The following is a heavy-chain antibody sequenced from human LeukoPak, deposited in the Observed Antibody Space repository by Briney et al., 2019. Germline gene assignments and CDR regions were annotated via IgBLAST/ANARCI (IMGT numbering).Heavy chain of an antibody. CDR2: INLNSGGT. CDR1: GYTFTGCF. Sequence: ASVKVSCKASGYTFTGCFMHWVRQAPGQGLEWMGWINLNSGGTNYAQKFQGSVTMTRDTSVSTVYMELNRLRSDDTAVYYCASLWFGEFQDYWGQGTLVTVSS. V-gene: IGHV1-2*02. J-gene: IGHJ4*02. CDR3: ASLWFGEFQDY. D-gene: IGHD3-10*01.